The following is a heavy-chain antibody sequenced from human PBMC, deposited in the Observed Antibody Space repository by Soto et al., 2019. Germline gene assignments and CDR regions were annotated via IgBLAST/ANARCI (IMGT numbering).Heavy chain of an antibody. V-gene: IGHV3-48*01. CDR3: ARVGAAAGRGGYYGMDV. CDR2: ISSSSSTK. CDR1: GFTFSSYS. D-gene: IGHD6-13*01. J-gene: IGHJ6*02. Sequence: EVQLVESGGGLVQPGGSLRLSCAASGFTFSSYSMNWVRQAPGKGLEWVSYISSSSSTKYYADSVKGRFTISRDNAKNSLYLQMNSLRAEDTAVYYCARVGAAAGRGGYYGMDVWGQGTTVTVSS.